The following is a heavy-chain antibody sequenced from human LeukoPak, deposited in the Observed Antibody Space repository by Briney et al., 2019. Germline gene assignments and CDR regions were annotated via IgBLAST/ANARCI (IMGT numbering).Heavy chain of an antibody. CDR3: ATTTANWFDP. CDR2: IYPDDSNT. CDR1: GYRFSSHW. D-gene: IGHD1/OR15-1a*01. J-gene: IGHJ5*02. V-gene: IGHV5-51*01. Sequence: GESLRISCKGSGYRFSSHWIGWVRQMPGKGLEWMGIIYPDDSNTKYSPSFQGHVTISADKSISTSYLQWSSLKASDTAIYYCATTTANWFDPWGQGTLVTVSS.